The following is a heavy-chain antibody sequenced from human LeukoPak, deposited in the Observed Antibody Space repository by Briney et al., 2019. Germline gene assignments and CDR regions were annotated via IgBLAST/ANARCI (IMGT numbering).Heavy chain of an antibody. CDR1: GFTFGSYW. Sequence: GGSLRLSCAASGFTFGSYWMSWVRQAPGKGLEWVANIKQDGSEKYYVDSVKGRSTISRDNAKNSLYLQMNSLRAEDTAVYYCATWALRYYFDYWGQGTLDTVSS. CDR2: IKQDGSEK. CDR3: ATWALRYYFDY. D-gene: IGHD1-26*01. V-gene: IGHV3-7*01. J-gene: IGHJ4*02.